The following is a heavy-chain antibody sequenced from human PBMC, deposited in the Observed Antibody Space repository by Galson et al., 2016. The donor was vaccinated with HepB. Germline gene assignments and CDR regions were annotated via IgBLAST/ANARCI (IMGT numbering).Heavy chain of an antibody. J-gene: IGHJ4*02. CDR2: IYYTGTT. CDR1: GDSISTSDTYY. CDR3: ARHHMHSLFDY. V-gene: IGHV4-39*01. Sequence: ETLSLTCTVSGDSISTSDTYYWGWVRQSPVKGLEWIGTIYYTGTTYYHPSLKSRVPISVDTSRNQFSLRLSFVTATDTSICYCARHHMHSLFDYWGRGILVTVSS. D-gene: IGHD1-26*01.